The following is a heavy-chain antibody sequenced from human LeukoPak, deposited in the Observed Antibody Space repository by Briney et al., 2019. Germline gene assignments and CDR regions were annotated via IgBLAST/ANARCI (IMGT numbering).Heavy chain of an antibody. CDR2: IRYDGSNK. D-gene: IGHD3-9*01. Sequence: GGSLRLSCAASGFTFSSYGMHWVRQAPGKGLEWVAFIRYDGSNKYYADSVKGRFTISRDNSKNTLYLQMNSLRAEDTAVYYCAETYYDILTGYDGNFFDYWAQGTLVTVSS. J-gene: IGHJ4*02. CDR3: AETYYDILTGYDGNFFDY. CDR1: GFTFSSYG. V-gene: IGHV3-30*02.